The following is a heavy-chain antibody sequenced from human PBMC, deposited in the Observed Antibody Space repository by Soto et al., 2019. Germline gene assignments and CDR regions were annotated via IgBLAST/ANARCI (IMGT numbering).Heavy chain of an antibody. J-gene: IGHJ5*02. CDR2: ISASGGST. CDR1: GFTFGSYA. Sequence: GGSLGLSCAASGFTFGSYAMSWVRQAPGKGLEWVSAISASGGSTYYADSVKGRFTISRDNPKNTMYLQMNSRRAEDTAVYYCAKDGCSGGSCFKYNSFXPWGQGTLVXVS. CDR3: AKDGCSGGSCFKYNSFXP. D-gene: IGHD2-15*01. V-gene: IGHV3-23*01.